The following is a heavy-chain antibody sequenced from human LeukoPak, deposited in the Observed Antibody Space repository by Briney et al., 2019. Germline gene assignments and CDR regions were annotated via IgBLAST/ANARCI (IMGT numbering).Heavy chain of an antibody. Sequence: SETLSLTCTVSGGSVSSGSNYWSWIRQPPGKGLEWIGYIHYSGSTSLNPALKSRVTISVDTSKNQFSLKLSSVTAADTAVYYCARVLYGSGTYYFDYWGQGTLVTVSS. CDR1: GGSVSSGSNY. J-gene: IGHJ4*02. V-gene: IGHV4-61*01. D-gene: IGHD3-10*01. CDR2: IHYSGST. CDR3: ARVLYGSGTYYFDY.